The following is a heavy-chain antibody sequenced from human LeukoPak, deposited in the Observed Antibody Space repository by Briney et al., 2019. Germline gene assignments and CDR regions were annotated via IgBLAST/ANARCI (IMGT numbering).Heavy chain of an antibody. CDR2: MYYSGST. Sequence: PSETLSLTCTVSGGSISSYYWSWIRQPPGKGLEWIGYMYYSGSTKYNPSLKSRVTISVDTSKNQFSLRLSSVTAADTAVYYCARHLQGAIPHFVYWGRGNLVTVSS. CDR3: ARHLQGAIPHFVY. V-gene: IGHV4-59*08. CDR1: GGSISSYY. J-gene: IGHJ4*02. D-gene: IGHD3-10*01.